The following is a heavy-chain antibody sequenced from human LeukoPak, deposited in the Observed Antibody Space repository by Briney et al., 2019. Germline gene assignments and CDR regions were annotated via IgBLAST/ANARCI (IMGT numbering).Heavy chain of an antibody. Sequence: SETLSLTCTVSGGSISSSGHYWGWIRQPPGRGLEWIGSIYYSGSTNYNPSLKSRVTISVDTSKNQFSLKLSSVIAADTAVYYCARTTEGYCSSASCFGFSYSYYMDVWGKGTTVTISS. CDR1: GGSISSSGHY. CDR3: ARTTEGYCSSASCFGFSYSYYMDV. V-gene: IGHV4-39*07. J-gene: IGHJ6*03. D-gene: IGHD2-2*01. CDR2: IYYSGST.